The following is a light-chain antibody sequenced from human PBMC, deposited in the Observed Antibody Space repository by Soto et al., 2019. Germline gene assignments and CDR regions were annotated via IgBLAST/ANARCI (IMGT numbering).Light chain of an antibody. CDR1: QTITNY. CDR2: GSS. V-gene: IGKV1-39*01. J-gene: IGKJ2*01. Sequence: DIQMTQSPSSLSASVGDRVTITCRASQTITNYLNWYQQKPGKAPKLLIYGSSNLQSGVPSRFSGSGSGTDFTLTISCLQLEDFATYWCQHSYSKYTFGQGTRVEIK. CDR3: QHSYSKYT.